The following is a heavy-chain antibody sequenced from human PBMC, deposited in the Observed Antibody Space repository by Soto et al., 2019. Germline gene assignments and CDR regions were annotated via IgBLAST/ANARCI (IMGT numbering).Heavy chain of an antibody. CDR2: FSAGGSA. CDR3: AKESMPEHYGDTLFDH. D-gene: IGHD4-17*01. J-gene: IGHJ4*02. CDR1: GFSFSNYA. Sequence: EVQLLESGGGLVQPGGSLRLSCEASGFSFSNYALSWVRQPPGKGLEWVSTFSAGGSAYYADSVRGRFTIAKDFSKNTLHLQTNSLRAEDTAVYFCAKESMPEHYGDTLFDHWGQGTRVTVSS. V-gene: IGHV3-23*01.